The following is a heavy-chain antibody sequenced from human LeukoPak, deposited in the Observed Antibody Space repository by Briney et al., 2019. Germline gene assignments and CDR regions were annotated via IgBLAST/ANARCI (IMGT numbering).Heavy chain of an antibody. Sequence: ASVKVSCKTSGYIFTDYYIHWVRQARGQGLEWMAWINPNSGGTYFAQKFEARVTLSRDTSINTAYMEMRGLTSDDTAVYYCAKSQYSFGSGATRPLFDYWGQGTQVTVSS. CDR1: GYIFTDYY. J-gene: IGHJ4*02. V-gene: IGHV1-2*02. D-gene: IGHD3-10*01. CDR2: INPNSGGT. CDR3: AKSQYSFGSGATRPLFDY.